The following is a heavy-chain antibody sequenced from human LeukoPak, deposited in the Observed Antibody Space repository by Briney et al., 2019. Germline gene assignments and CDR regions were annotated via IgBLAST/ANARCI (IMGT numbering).Heavy chain of an antibody. CDR1: GFTFSSYS. Sequence: GGSLRLSCAASGFTFSSYSMNWVRKAPGKGLEWVSSISSSSRYIYYADPVKGRFTISRDNAKNSLYLQMNSLRAEDTAVYYCARHDTVNYDAFDIWGQGTMVTVYS. J-gene: IGHJ3*02. CDR3: ARHDTVNYDAFDI. D-gene: IGHD3-22*01. CDR2: ISSSSRYI. V-gene: IGHV3-21*01.